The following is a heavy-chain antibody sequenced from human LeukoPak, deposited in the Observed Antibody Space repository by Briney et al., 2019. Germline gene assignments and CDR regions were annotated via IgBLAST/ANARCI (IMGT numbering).Heavy chain of an antibody. J-gene: IGHJ6*03. CDR1: GGSISSYY. Sequence: SETLSLTCTVSGGSISSYYWSWIRQPAGKGLEWIGRIYTSGSTNHNPSLKSRVTISVDTSKNQFSLKLSSVTAADTAVYYCASQGGITMIPGYYYYYMDVWGKGTTVTVSS. V-gene: IGHV4-4*07. CDR2: IYTSGST. D-gene: IGHD3-22*01. CDR3: ASQGGITMIPGYYYYYMDV.